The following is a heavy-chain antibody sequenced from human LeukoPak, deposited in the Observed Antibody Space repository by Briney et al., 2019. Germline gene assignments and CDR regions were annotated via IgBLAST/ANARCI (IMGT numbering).Heavy chain of an antibody. D-gene: IGHD3-22*01. CDR1: GFTFSSYW. Sequence: GGSLRLSCAASGFTFSSYWMSWVRQAPGKGLEWVANIKQDGSEKYYADSVKGRFTISRDNPKNTLYLQMNSLRAEDTAVYYCARDRENYYDSSGLFDYWGQGTLVTVSS. V-gene: IGHV3-7*01. CDR2: IKQDGSEK. CDR3: ARDRENYYDSSGLFDY. J-gene: IGHJ4*02.